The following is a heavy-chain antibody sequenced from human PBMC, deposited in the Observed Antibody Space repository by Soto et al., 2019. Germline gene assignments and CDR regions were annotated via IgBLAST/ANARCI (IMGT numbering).Heavy chain of an antibody. CDR1: GFTLNDHF. J-gene: IGHJ4*02. CDR2: TRNKLYSYTT. CDR3: VRSAVSAAPFYFDY. D-gene: IGHD2-21*01. V-gene: IGHV3-72*01. Sequence: GGSLRLSCAASGFTLNDHFMDWVRQAPGKGLEWVGRTRNKLYSYTTEYAAPVKGRFSISTDVSQNSLYLQMNSLKTEDTAVYYCVRSAVSAAPFYFDYWGQGTPVTVSS.